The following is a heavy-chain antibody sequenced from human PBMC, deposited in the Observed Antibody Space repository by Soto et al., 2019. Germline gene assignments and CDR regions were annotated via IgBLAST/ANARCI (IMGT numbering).Heavy chain of an antibody. V-gene: IGHV3-30-3*01. CDR3: ARAPSYSQHLFDY. CDR2: ISYDGSNK. CDR1: GFTFSSYA. J-gene: IGHJ4*02. Sequence: LRLSCAASGFTFSSYAMHWVRQAPGKGLEWVAVISYDGSNKYYADSVKGRFTISRDNSKNTLYLQMNSLRAEDTAVYYCARAPSYSQHLFDYWGQGTLVTVSS. D-gene: IGHD6-13*01.